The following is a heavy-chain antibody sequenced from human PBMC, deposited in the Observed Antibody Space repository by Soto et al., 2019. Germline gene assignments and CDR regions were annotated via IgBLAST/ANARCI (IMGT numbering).Heavy chain of an antibody. V-gene: IGHV3-30-3*01. D-gene: IGHD6-13*01. CDR2: ISYDGSNK. CDR1: GFTFSSYA. CDR3: ARGLAAGPFDY. J-gene: IGHJ4*02. Sequence: GGSLRLSCAASGFTFSSYAMHWVRQAPGKGLEWVAVISYDGSNKYYADSVKGRFTISRDNSKNTLYLQMNSLRAEDTAVYYCARGLAAGPFDYWGQGTLVTVS.